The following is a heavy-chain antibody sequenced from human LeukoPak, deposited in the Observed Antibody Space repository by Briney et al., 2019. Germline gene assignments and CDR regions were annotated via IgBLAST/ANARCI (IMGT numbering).Heavy chain of an antibody. CDR2: IYPGDSDI. Sequence: GESLKISCRSSGYSFTSWWIGWVRQMRGNGLEWMGIIYPGDSDIRYSPSFQGQVTISADKSISTAYLQWSSLKASDTAMYYCARSGEYYDFWSGNYPDYWGQGTLVTVSS. CDR1: GYSFTSWW. V-gene: IGHV5-51*01. D-gene: IGHD3-3*01. J-gene: IGHJ4*02. CDR3: ARSGEYYDFWSGNYPDY.